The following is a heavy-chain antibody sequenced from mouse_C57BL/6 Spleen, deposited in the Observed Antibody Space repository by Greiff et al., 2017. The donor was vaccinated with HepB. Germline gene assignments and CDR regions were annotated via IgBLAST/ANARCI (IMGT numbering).Heavy chain of an antibody. V-gene: IGHV1-76*01. Sequence: QVQLQQPGAELVRPGASVKLSCKASGYTFTDYYINWVKQRPGQGLEWIARIYPGSGNTYYNEKFKGKATLTAEKSSSTAYMQLSSLTSEDSAVYFCARSKTARDAMDYWGQGTSVTVSS. CDR3: ARSKTARDAMDY. J-gene: IGHJ4*01. CDR2: IYPGSGNT. CDR1: GYTFTDYY. D-gene: IGHD3-2*01.